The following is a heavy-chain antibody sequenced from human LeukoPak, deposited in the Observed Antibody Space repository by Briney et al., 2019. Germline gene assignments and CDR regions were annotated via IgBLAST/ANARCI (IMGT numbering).Heavy chain of an antibody. CDR3: ARDYVVVVAATPGYYYYMDV. Sequence: PSGTLSLTCAVSGGSISSSNWWSWVRQPPGKGLEWIGEIYHSGSTNYNPSLKSRVTISVDKSKNQFSLKLSSVTAADTAVYYCARDYVVVVAATPGYYYYMDVWGKGTTVTVSS. J-gene: IGHJ6*03. CDR2: IYHSGST. CDR1: GGSISSSNW. V-gene: IGHV4-4*02. D-gene: IGHD2-15*01.